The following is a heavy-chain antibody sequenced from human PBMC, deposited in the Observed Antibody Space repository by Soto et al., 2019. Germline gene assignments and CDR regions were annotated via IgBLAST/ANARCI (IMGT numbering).Heavy chain of an antibody. CDR2: IYHSGAT. CDR3: ARAGLGLAFDS. D-gene: IGHD6-19*01. Sequence: QVQLQESGPGLVKPSGTLSLTCAVSGDSMNNNNWWSWVRQSPRKGLEWIAEIYHSGATNYNPSLQRRATISIDKSEKQFSLKLNSVTAADTAVYYCARAGLGLAFDSWGQGALVTVSS. CDR1: GDSMNNNNW. V-gene: IGHV4-4*02. J-gene: IGHJ5*01.